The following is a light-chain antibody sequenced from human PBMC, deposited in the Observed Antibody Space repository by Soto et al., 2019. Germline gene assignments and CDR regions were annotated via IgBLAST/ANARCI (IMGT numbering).Light chain of an antibody. CDR3: QHYNSYSEA. CDR1: QNVGID. V-gene: IGKV3-15*01. J-gene: IGKJ1*01. Sequence: EIVMTQSPATLSVSPGERATLSCRASQNVGIDLAWFQQKPGQAPRLLIYGTSIRATGIPARFSASGSGTEFTLTISSLQPDDFATYYCQHYNSYSEAFGQGTKVELK. CDR2: GTS.